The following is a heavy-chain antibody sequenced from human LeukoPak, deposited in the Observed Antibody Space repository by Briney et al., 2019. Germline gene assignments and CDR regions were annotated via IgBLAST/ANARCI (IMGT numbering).Heavy chain of an antibody. CDR1: GGSFSGYY. J-gene: IGHJ4*02. CDR2: INHSGST. Sequence: SETLSLTCAVYGGSFSGYYWSWIRQPPGKGPEWIGEINHSGSTNYNPSLKSRVTISVDTSKNQFSLKLSSVTAADTAVYYCARGRLHYDFWSGYYPHFDYWGQGTLVTVSS. CDR3: ARGRLHYDFWSGYYPHFDY. D-gene: IGHD3-3*01. V-gene: IGHV4-34*01.